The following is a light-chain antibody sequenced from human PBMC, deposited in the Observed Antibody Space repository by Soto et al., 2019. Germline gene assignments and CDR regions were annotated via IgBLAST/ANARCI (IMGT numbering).Light chain of an antibody. CDR1: QSVSSY. Sequence: EIVLTQSPATLSLSPWERATLSCRASQSVSSYLAWYQQKPGQAPRLFIYDASTRATGIPARFSGSGSGTEFILTISSLQSEDFAVYYCRQYNNWPPLTFGQGTRLEIK. V-gene: IGKV3D-15*01. CDR2: DAS. CDR3: RQYNNWPPLT. J-gene: IGKJ5*01.